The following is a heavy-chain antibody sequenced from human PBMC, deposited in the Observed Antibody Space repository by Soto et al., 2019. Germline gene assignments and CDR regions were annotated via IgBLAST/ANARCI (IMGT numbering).Heavy chain of an antibody. CDR1: GYTFTRYT. Sequence: QVQLVQSGAEVKKPGASVKISCKASGYTFTRYTMNWVRQAPGQRLEWMGWINPDNGNTKSSQKFQDRVIITSDTSASTAYMDLSILRSEDTAVYYCARGIATGQLDPWGQGTLVTVSS. V-gene: IGHV1-3*01. J-gene: IGHJ5*02. CDR3: ARGIATGQLDP. CDR2: INPDNGNT. D-gene: IGHD2-15*01.